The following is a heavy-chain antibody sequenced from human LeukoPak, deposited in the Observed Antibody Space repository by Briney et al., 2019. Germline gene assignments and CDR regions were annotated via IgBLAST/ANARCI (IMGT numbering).Heavy chain of an antibody. D-gene: IGHD6-13*01. CDR2: ISWNSGSI. CDR1: GFSFDDYA. Sequence: GGSLRLSCAASGFSFDDYAMHWVRQAPGKGLEWVSGISWNSGSIGYADSVKGRFTISRDNAKNSLYLQMNSLRAEDTALYYCAKDSGPVSSSSDYWVQGTLVTVSS. CDR3: AKDSGPVSSSSDY. J-gene: IGHJ4*02. V-gene: IGHV3-9*01.